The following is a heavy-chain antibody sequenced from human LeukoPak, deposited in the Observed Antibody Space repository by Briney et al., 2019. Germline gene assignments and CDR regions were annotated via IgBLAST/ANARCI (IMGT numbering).Heavy chain of an antibody. CDR3: ARDGGVGAINY. D-gene: IGHD1-26*01. J-gene: IGHJ4*02. CDR1: GFTFSSYA. Sequence: PGGSLRLSCAASGFTFSSYAMHWVRQAPGKGLEWVAVISYDGSNKYYADSVKGRFTISRDNSKNTLYLQMNSLRAEDTAVYYCARDGGVGAINYWGQGTLVTVSS. V-gene: IGHV3-30*14. CDR2: ISYDGSNK.